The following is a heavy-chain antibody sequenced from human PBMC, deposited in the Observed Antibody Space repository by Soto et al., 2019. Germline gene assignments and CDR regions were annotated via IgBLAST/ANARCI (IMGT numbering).Heavy chain of an antibody. V-gene: IGHV3-53*01. Sequence: GGPLRGYCAASGWSVSSKDMSWVRQAPGKGLEWVSVIYSGGSTYYADSVKGRFTISRDNSKNTLYLQMNSLRAEDTAVYYCARETEGLQHWGQGTLVTVSS. J-gene: IGHJ1*01. CDR3: ARETEGLQH. CDR2: IYSGGST. CDR1: GWSVSSKD.